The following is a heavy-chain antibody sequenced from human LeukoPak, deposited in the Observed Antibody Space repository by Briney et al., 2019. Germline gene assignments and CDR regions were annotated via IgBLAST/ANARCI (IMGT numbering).Heavy chain of an antibody. CDR3: ARVLVGAPRTNWFDP. J-gene: IGHJ5*02. D-gene: IGHD1-26*01. V-gene: IGHV1-2*02. Sequence: ASVKVSCKASGYTFTGYYMHWVRQAPGQGLEWMGWINPNSGGTNYAQKFQGRVTMTRDTSISTAYMELSRLRSDDTAVYYCARVLVGAPRTNWFDPWGQGTLVTASS. CDR2: INPNSGGT. CDR1: GYTFTGYY.